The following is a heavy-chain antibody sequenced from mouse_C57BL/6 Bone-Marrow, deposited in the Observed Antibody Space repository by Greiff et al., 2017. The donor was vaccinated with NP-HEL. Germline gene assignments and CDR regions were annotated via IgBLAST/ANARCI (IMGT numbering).Heavy chain of an antibody. V-gene: IGHV1-54*01. Sequence: VQGVESGAELVRPGTSVKVSCKASGYAFTNYLIEWVKPRPGQGLEWIGVINPGSGGTNYNEKFKGKATLTAYKSSSTAYMQLSSLTSEDSAVYFCARGGIYYGLYWYFDVWGTGTTVTVSS. J-gene: IGHJ1*03. CDR2: INPGSGGT. CDR3: ARGGIYYGLYWYFDV. D-gene: IGHD1-2*01. CDR1: GYAFTNYL.